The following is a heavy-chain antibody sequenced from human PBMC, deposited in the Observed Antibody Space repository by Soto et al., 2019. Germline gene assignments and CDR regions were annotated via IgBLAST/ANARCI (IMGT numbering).Heavy chain of an antibody. CDR2: MNPNSGNT. J-gene: IGHJ6*02. V-gene: IGHV1-8*01. CDR1: GDTFTNYD. CDR3: ARGRNGMDV. Sequence: ASVKVSCKASGDTFTNYDIKLVRQATGQGLEWMGWMNPNSGNTGYAQKFQGRVTMTRNTSISTAYMELSSLRSEDTAVYYCARGRNGMDVWGQGTTVTVSS.